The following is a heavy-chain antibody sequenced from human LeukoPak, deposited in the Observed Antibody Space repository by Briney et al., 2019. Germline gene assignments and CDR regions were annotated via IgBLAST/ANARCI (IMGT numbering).Heavy chain of an antibody. J-gene: IGHJ4*02. D-gene: IGHD3-22*01. CDR1: GFTVSSNY. CDR3: ARGSMIVVSDY. Sequence: GGSLRLSCAASGFTVSSNYMSWVRQAPGKGLEWVSVTYSGGSTYYADSVKGRFTISRDNSKTTLYLQMNSLRAEDTAVYYCARGSMIVVSDYWGQGTLVTVSS. V-gene: IGHV3-53*01. CDR2: TYSGGST.